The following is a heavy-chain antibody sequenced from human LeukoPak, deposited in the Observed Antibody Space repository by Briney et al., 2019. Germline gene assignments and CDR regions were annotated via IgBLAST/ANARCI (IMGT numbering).Heavy chain of an antibody. V-gene: IGHV4-34*01. Sequence: PSETLSLTCAVYGGSFSGYYWSWIRQPPGKGLEWIGEINHSGSTNYNPSLKSRVTISVDTSKSQFSLKLSSVTAADTAVYYCARGPYDYVWGSSLDPIDYWGQGTLVTVSS. D-gene: IGHD3-16*01. CDR3: ARGPYDYVWGSSLDPIDY. CDR1: GGSFSGYY. J-gene: IGHJ4*02. CDR2: INHSGST.